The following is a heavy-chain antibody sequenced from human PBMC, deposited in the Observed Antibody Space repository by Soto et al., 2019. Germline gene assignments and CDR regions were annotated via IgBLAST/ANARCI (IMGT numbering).Heavy chain of an antibody. J-gene: IGHJ4*02. CDR2: LYHIGTT. CDR1: DYSISSVYY. D-gene: IGHD1-26*01. V-gene: IGHV4-38-2*01. Sequence: SETLSLTCAVSDYSISSVYYWGWIRQTPGGGLEWIGSLYHIGTTYYNPSLRSRATISVDTSKNQFSLQLSSVTAADTAVYYWARVGAMAPELNFAYWGPGTLVTVSS. CDR3: ARVGAMAPELNFAY.